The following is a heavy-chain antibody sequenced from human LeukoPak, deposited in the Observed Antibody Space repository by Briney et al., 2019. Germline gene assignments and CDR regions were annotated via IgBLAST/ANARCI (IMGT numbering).Heavy chain of an antibody. J-gene: IGHJ4*02. D-gene: IGHD4-17*01. CDR2: ISGSGGGT. CDR3: AAAVTTGRAEHY. Sequence: PGGSLRLSCAASGFTFSSYAMSWVRQAPGKGLEWVSGISGSGGGTYYADSVKGRFTISRDISKNTLYLQMNSLRADDTAVYYCAAAVTTGRAEHYWGQGTLVTVSS. CDR1: GFTFSSYA. V-gene: IGHV3-23*01.